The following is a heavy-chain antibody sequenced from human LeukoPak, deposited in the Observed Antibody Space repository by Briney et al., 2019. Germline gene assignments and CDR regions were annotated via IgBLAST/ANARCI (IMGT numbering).Heavy chain of an antibody. CDR3: AREGYYDSSGYSIDY. D-gene: IGHD3-22*01. V-gene: IGHV3-53*01. J-gene: IGHJ4*02. CDR1: GFTVSSNY. CDR2: IYSGGST. Sequence: GGSLRLSCAASGFTVSSNYMSWVRQAPGKGLEWVSVIYSGGSTYYADSVKGRFTISRDNSKNTLYLQMNSLRAEDTAVYYCAREGYYDSSGYSIDYWGQGTLVTVSS.